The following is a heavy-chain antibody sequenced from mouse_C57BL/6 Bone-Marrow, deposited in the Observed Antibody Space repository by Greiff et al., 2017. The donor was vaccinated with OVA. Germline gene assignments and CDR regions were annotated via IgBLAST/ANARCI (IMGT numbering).Heavy chain of an antibody. J-gene: IGHJ2*01. D-gene: IGHD1-1*01. CDR2: ISYDGSN. CDR1: GYSITSGYY. Sequence: EVKLQESGPGLVKPSQSLSLTCSVTGYSITSGYYWNWIRQFPGNKLEWMGYISYDGSNNYNPSLKNRISITRDTSKNQFFLKLNSVTTEDTATYYCARERGHYYYGSSYYFDYWGQGTTLTVSS. V-gene: IGHV3-6*01. CDR3: ARERGHYYYGSSYYFDY.